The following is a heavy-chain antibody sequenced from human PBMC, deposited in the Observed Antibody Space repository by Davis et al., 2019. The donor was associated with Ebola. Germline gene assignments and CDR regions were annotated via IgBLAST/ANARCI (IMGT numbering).Heavy chain of an antibody. D-gene: IGHD2-15*01. Sequence: AASVKVSCKASGYTFTNYYMHWVRQAPGQGLEWRGWMNPNNGNTGYLQKFQGRVTMTRDTSISTAYLELSSLRPDDTAVYYCARAPGWELLYWGQGTLVTVSS. CDR1: GYTFTNYY. CDR3: ARAPGWELLY. J-gene: IGHJ4*02. CDR2: MNPNNGNT. V-gene: IGHV1-8*02.